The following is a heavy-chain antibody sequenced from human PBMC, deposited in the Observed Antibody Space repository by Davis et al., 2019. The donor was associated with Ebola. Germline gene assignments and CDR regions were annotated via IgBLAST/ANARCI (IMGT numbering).Heavy chain of an antibody. CDR2: IYYSGST. V-gene: IGHV4-59*08. J-gene: IGHJ4*02. CDR1: GGSISSYY. CDR3: ARLGGGYSGYEFDY. Sequence: SETLSLTCTVSGGSISSYYWSWIRQPPGKGLEWIGYIYYSGSTNYNPSLKSRVTISVDTSKNQFSLKLSSVTAADTAVYYCARLGGGYSGYEFDYWGQGTLVTVSS. D-gene: IGHD5-12*01.